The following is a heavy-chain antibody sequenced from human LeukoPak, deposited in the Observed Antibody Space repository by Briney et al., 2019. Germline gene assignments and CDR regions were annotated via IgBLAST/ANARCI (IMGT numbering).Heavy chain of an antibody. V-gene: IGHV3-64D*09. CDR2: ISSNGGNT. CDR1: GIIFSSLT. J-gene: IGHJ4*02. Sequence: GGPLRLSCSASGIIFSSLTMHWVRQAPGKGLEYVSDISSNGGNTYYADSVKGKFTISRDNSKNTLYLQMSNLRAEGTALYYCVEYYYDSSGYYGVDYWGQGDLVSVSS. CDR3: VEYYYDSSGYYGVDY. D-gene: IGHD3-22*01.